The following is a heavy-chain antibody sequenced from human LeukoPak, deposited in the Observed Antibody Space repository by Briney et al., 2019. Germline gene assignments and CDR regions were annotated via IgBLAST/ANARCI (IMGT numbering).Heavy chain of an antibody. CDR3: AKCGGYVAAAGNPDY. CDR1: GFTFDDYA. D-gene: IGHD6-13*01. J-gene: IGHJ4*02. V-gene: IGHV3-23*01. CDR2: ISGSGGST. Sequence: GGSLRLSCAASGFTFDDYAMHWVRQAPGKGLEWVSAISGSGGSTYYADSVKGRFTISRDNSKNTLYLQMNSLRAEDTAVYYCAKCGGYVAAAGNPDYWGQGTLVTASS.